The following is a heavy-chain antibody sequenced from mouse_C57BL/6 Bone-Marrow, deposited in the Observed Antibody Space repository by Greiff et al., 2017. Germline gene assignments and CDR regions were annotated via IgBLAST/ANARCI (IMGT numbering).Heavy chain of an antibody. D-gene: IGHD2-2*01. CDR3: ARPRYGFNFDY. J-gene: IGHJ2*01. V-gene: IGHV1-81*01. CDR2: IYPSRGNT. Sequence: VQLQQSGAELARPGASVKLSCKASGYTFTSYGISWVKQRTGQGLEWIGEIYPSRGNTYYNEKVQGKATLTADKSSSTAYMELRSLTSEDSAVYFCARPRYGFNFDYWGQGTTRTVAS. CDR1: GYTFTSYG.